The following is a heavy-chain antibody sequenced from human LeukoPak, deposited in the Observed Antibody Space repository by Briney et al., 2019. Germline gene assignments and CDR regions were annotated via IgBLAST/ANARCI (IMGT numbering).Heavy chain of an antibody. V-gene: IGHV4-61*01. D-gene: IGHD2-15*01. Sequence: SETLSLTCTVSGGSVSNGSYYWSWIRQPPGKGLEWIGYIYYSGSTNYNPSLKSRVTISVDTSKNQFSLKLSSVIAADTAVYYCARAGYCSGGSCLDYWGQGTLVTVSS. CDR3: ARAGYCSGGSCLDY. CDR1: GGSVSNGSYY. CDR2: IYYSGST. J-gene: IGHJ4*02.